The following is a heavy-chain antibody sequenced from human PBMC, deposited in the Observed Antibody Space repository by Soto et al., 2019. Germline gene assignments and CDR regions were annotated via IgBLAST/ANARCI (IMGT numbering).Heavy chain of an antibody. CDR1: GGSFSGYY. CDR3: ARDQVPAARFGWFDT. J-gene: IGHJ5*02. Sequence: PSETLSLTCAVYGGSFSGYYWSWIRQPPGKGLEWIGYIYYSGSTNYNPSLKSRVTISVDTSKNQFSLKLSSVTAADTSVYYCARDQVPAARFGWFDTWSQGTLVTVSS. V-gene: IGHV4-59*01. D-gene: IGHD2-2*01. CDR2: IYYSGST.